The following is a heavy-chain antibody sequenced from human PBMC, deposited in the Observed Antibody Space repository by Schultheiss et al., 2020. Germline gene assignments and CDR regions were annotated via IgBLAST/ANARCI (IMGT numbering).Heavy chain of an antibody. CDR2: IKSKTDGGTT. J-gene: IGHJ6*03. CDR3: AKDLKGGGSPLRGANYYYYYMDV. CDR1: GFTFSNYG. V-gene: IGHV3-15*01. Sequence: GGSLRLSCAASGFTFSNYGMHWVRQAPGKGLEWVGRIKSKTDGGTTDYAAPVKGRFTISRDDSKNTLYLQMNSLKTEDTAVYYCAKDLKGGGSPLRGANYYYYYMDVWGKGTTVTVSS. D-gene: IGHD1-26*01.